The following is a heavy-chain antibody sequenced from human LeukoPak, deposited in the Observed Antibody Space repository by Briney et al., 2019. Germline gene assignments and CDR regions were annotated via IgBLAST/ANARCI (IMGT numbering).Heavy chain of an antibody. D-gene: IGHD2-21*02. J-gene: IGHJ3*02. Sequence: SVNVSCKASGGTFSSYAISWVRQAPGQGLEWMGGIIPIFGTANYAQKFQGRVTITADESTSTAYMELSSLRSEDTAVYYCADLAYCGGDCYTHAFDIWGQGTMVTVSS. CDR1: GGTFSSYA. V-gene: IGHV1-69*13. CDR3: ADLAYCGGDCYTHAFDI. CDR2: IIPIFGTA.